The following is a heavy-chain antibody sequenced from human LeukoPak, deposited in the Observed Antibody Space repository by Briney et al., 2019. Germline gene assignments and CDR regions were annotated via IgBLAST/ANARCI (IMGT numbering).Heavy chain of an antibody. CDR1: GGSISSSSYY. V-gene: IGHV4-39*07. J-gene: IGHJ4*02. CDR2: IYYSGST. D-gene: IGHD1-26*01. Sequence: SETLSLTCTVSGGSISSSSYYWGWIRQPPGKGLEWIGSIYYSGSTYYNPSLKSRVTISVDTSKNQFSLKLSSVTAADTAVYYCARDQGSSGSYGGFDYWGQGTLVTVSS. CDR3: ARDQGSSGSYGGFDY.